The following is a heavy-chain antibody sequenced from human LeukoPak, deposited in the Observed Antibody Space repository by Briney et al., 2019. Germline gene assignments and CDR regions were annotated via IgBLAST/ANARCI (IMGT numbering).Heavy chain of an antibody. V-gene: IGHV1-46*01. Sequence: GASVKVSCKASGYTFTNFHIHWVRQASGQGLEWMGIINPSGGSTSYAQKFQGRVFMTRDTSTSTVYMELSSLRSEDMAVYYCARDPRGHTYGYNFDYWGQGTLVTVSS. CDR3: ARDPRGHTYGYNFDY. CDR2: INPSGGST. D-gene: IGHD5-18*01. CDR1: GYTFTNFH. J-gene: IGHJ4*02.